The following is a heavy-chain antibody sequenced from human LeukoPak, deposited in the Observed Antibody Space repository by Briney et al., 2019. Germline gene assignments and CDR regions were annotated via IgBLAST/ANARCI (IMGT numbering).Heavy chain of an antibody. Sequence: GGSLRLSCAASGFTFSSYGMHWVRQAPGKGLEWVAFIRYDGSNKYYADSVKGRFTISRDNSKNTLYLQMNSLRAEDTAVYYCAKDGDIVVVPAATPYYCYYMDVWGKGTTVTVSS. J-gene: IGHJ6*03. CDR2: IRYDGSNK. CDR3: AKDGDIVVVPAATPYYCYYMDV. V-gene: IGHV3-30*02. D-gene: IGHD2-2*01. CDR1: GFTFSSYG.